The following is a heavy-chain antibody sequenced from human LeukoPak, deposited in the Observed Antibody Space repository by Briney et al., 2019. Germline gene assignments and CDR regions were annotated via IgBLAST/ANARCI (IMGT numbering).Heavy chain of an antibody. V-gene: IGHV5-51*01. CDR1: GYTFVTYW. D-gene: IGHD3-10*01. CDR2: IYPGDSDT. J-gene: IGHJ4*02. Sequence: GESLKISCKGSGYTFVTYWIGWVRQMPGKGLEWIGIIYPGDSDTRYSPSFKGLVTISADKSISTAYLQWSSLKASDTAMYYCARRPPPDYGSGSVNYYFDYWGQGTLVTVSS. CDR3: ARRPPPDYGSGSVNYYFDY.